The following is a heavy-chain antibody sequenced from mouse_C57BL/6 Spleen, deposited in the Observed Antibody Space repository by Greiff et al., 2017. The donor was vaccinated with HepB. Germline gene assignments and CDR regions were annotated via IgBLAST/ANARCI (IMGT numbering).Heavy chain of an antibody. CDR2: IYPGDGDT. V-gene: IGHV1-82*01. CDR3: ARSRDSQGYFDY. Sequence: QVQLQQSGPELVKPGASVKISCKASGYAFSSSWMNWVKQRPGKGLEWIGRIYPGDGDTNYNGKFKGKATLTADKSSSTAYMQLSSLTSEDSAVYFCARSRDSQGYFDYWGQGTTLTVSS. J-gene: IGHJ2*01. D-gene: IGHD3-2*02. CDR1: GYAFSSSW.